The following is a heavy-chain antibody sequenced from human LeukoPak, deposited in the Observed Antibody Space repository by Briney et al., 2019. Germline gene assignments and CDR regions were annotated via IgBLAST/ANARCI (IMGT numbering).Heavy chain of an antibody. CDR1: GFTFSSYS. Sequence: GGSLRLSCAASGFTFSSYSMTWVRQAPGKGLEWVSSISSRSTYIYYADSVKGRFTISRDNARNSLFLQMNSLRAEDTAVYYCARGTEGYYYYHYGMDVWGQGTTVTVSS. J-gene: IGHJ6*02. V-gene: IGHV3-21*01. CDR3: ARGTEGYYYYHYGMDV. CDR2: ISSRSTYI. D-gene: IGHD1-14*01.